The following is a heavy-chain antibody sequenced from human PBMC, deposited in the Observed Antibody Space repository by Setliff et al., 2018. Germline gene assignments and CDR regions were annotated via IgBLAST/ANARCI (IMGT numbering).Heavy chain of an antibody. Sequence: PGESLKISCKGSGYSFTSYWIGWVRQMPGKGLEWMGIIYPGDSDTRYSPSFQGQVTISADRSITTAYLQWSSLKASDTAIYYCARQYYNFWSGHSPKKGWFDPWGQGTLVTVSS. D-gene: IGHD3-3*01. CDR1: GYSFTSYW. CDR2: IYPGDSDT. J-gene: IGHJ5*02. V-gene: IGHV5-51*01. CDR3: ARQYYNFWSGHSPKKGWFDP.